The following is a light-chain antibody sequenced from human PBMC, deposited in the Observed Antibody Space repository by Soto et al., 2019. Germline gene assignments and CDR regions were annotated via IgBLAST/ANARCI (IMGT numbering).Light chain of an antibody. CDR3: QQRRNWPLT. CDR1: QSVDSY. J-gene: IGKJ4*01. V-gene: IGKV3-11*01. CDR2: DVS. Sequence: EIVLTQSPATLSLSPGERATLSCRASQSVDSYLTWYQQKPGQAPRLLIYDVSKRAPGIPVRFSGSGSGTYFTLTISSLEPEDVAVYYCQQRRNWPLTFGGGTKVEIK.